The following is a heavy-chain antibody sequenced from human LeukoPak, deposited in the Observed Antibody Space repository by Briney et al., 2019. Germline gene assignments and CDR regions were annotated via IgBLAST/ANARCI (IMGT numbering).Heavy chain of an antibody. V-gene: IGHV3-23*01. CDR2: ISGGGSGT. CDR3: AKAVGSSGYFARDAFDI. J-gene: IGHJ3*02. Sequence: GGSLRLSYAPSGFTFSSYAMSWVRQAPGKGLEWVAVISGGGSGTYYADSVRGRFTISRDNSKNTVYLQMNSLRAEDTAIYYCAKAVGSSGYFARDAFDIWGQGTMVTVSS. D-gene: IGHD3-22*01. CDR1: GFTFSSYA.